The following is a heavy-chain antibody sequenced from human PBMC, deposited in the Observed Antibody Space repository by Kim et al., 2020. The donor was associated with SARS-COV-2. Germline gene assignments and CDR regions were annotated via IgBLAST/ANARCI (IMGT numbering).Heavy chain of an antibody. J-gene: IGHJ4*02. CDR1: GFTFSNFC. D-gene: IGHD2-21*02. CDR2: ISYDGSNQ. V-gene: IGHV3-30*18. Sequence: GGSLRLSCAASGFTFSNFCMHWVRQVPGKGLEWVTFISYDGSNQYYRDSVNGRFTISRDNYKNTVYLQMSNLRAEDTAVYSCAKGLLARGGDSAIDYWGQGTMVTVSS. CDR3: AKGLLARGGDSAIDY.